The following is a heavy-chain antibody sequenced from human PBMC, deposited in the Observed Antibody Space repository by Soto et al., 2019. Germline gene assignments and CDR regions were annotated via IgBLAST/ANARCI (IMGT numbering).Heavy chain of an antibody. CDR2: VYSGGST. Sequence: GGSLRLSCAASQFTVSTKYMGWVRQAPGKGLEWVSVVYSGGSTYYADSVKGRFTISRDISKNTVYLQMNSLRADDTAVYYCATGVYSYGPDAFDIWGQGTMVTVSS. D-gene: IGHD5-18*01. J-gene: IGHJ3*02. CDR1: QFTVSTKY. CDR3: ATGVYSYGPDAFDI. V-gene: IGHV3-53*01.